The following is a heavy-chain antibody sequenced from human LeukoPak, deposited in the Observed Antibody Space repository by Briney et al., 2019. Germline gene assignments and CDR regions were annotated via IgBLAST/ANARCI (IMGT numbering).Heavy chain of an antibody. CDR1: GGPISSGDYY. V-gene: IGHV4-30-4*08. CDR2: IYYSGST. J-gene: IGHJ3*02. CDR3: ARGLYDAFDI. Sequence: SETLSLTCAVSGGPISSGDYYWSWIRQPPGKGLEWIGYIYYSGSTYYNPSLKGRVTISVDTSKNQFSLKLSSVTAADTAVYYCARGLYDAFDIWGQGTMVTVSS.